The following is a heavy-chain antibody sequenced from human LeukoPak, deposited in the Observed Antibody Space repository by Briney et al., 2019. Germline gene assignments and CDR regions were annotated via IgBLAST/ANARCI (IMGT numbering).Heavy chain of an antibody. CDR2: ISPYTGNT. Sequence: VASVKVSCKASGGTFSTFGISWVRQAPGQGLEWMGWISPYTGNTNYVQNLQGRVTMTTDTSTSTAYMELRSLRPDDTAVYYCARDGYYDTSGHYRGAFDVWGQGTMVTVSS. V-gene: IGHV1-18*01. CDR3: ARDGYYDTSGHYRGAFDV. CDR1: GGTFSTFG. J-gene: IGHJ3*01. D-gene: IGHD3-22*01.